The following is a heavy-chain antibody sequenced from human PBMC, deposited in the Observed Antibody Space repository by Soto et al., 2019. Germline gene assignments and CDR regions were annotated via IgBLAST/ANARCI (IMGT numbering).Heavy chain of an antibody. Sequence: ASVKVSCKASGYTFTDYHIHWVRQAPGQGLEFMGWINANNGGAGSAQQFQGSVTVTRDTSITTVYMELSNLRSDDTAVYYSAREGGSETLQPSYNWFDTWGQGTLVTVSS. CDR3: AREGGSETLQPSYNWFDT. D-gene: IGHD6-25*01. V-gene: IGHV1-2*02. CDR2: INANNGGA. CDR1: GYTFTDYH. J-gene: IGHJ5*02.